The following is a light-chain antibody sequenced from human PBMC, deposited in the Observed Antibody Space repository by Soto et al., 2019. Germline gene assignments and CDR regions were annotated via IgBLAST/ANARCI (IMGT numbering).Light chain of an antibody. V-gene: IGLV2-14*01. CDR1: SSDVGGYNY. CDR2: DVS. J-gene: IGLJ2*01. CDR3: SSYTISSTVV. Sequence: QSALTQPASVSGSPGQSITISCTGTSSDVGGYNYVSWYQQHPGKAPKLIIYDVSNRPSGVSNRFSGSKSGNTAPLTISGLQAEDDDDYYCSSYTISSTVVFGGGTKLTVL.